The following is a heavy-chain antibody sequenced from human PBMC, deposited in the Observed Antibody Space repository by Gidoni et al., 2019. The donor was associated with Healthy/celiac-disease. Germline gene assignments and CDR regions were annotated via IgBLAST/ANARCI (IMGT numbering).Heavy chain of an antibody. CDR2: ISGSGGST. CDR1: GFTFSSYA. V-gene: IGHV3-23*01. Sequence: EVQLLESGGSLVQHGGSLRLSWAASGFTFSSYAMSWVRQAAGKGLGWVSAISGSGGSTYYADSVKGRFTISRDNSKNTLYLQMNSLRAEDTAVYYCAKLPGGPPWGQGTLVTVSS. CDR3: AKLPGGPP. J-gene: IGHJ4*02. D-gene: IGHD3-10*01.